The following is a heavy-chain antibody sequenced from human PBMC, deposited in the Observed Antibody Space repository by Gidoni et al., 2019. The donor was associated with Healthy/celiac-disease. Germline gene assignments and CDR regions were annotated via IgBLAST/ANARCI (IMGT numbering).Heavy chain of an antibody. CDR1: GFTFGDYA. D-gene: IGHD5-12*01. J-gene: IGHJ4*02. V-gene: IGHV3-49*05. CDR3: TRDLGDGYNPPDYFDY. Sequence: EVQLVESGGGLVKPGRSLRLSCTASGFTFGDYAMSWFRQAPGKGLEWVGFIRSKAYGGTTEYAASVKGRFTISRDDSKSIAYLQRNSLKTEDTAVYYCTRDLGDGYNPPDYFDYWGQGTLVTVSS. CDR2: IRSKAYGGTT.